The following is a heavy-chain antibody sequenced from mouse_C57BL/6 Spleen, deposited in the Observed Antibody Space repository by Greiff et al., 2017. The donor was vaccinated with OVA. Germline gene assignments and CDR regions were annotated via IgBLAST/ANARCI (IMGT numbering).Heavy chain of an antibody. CDR3: TNLYYYSYAWFAY. CDR2: IDPETGGT. Sequence: QVQLQQSGAELVRPGASVTLSCKASGYTFTDYEMHWVKQTPVHGLEWIGAIDPETGGTAYNQKFKGKAILTADKSSSTAYMELRSLTSEDSAVYYCTNLYYYSYAWFAYWGQGTLVTVSA. D-gene: IGHD2-14*01. V-gene: IGHV1-15*01. J-gene: IGHJ3*01. CDR1: GYTFTDYE.